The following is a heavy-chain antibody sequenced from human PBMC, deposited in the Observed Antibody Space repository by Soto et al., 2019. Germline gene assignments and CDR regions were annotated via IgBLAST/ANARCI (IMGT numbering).Heavy chain of an antibody. D-gene: IGHD6-19*01. Sequence: QVQLVQSGAEEKKPGASVKVSCKASGYTFTGYAMHWVRQAPGQRLERMGWINAGNGNTKYSQKFQGRVTITRDTSASTAYMELSSLRSEDTAVYYCARAVAVPADFDYWRQGTLVTVSS. CDR3: ARAVAVPADFDY. V-gene: IGHV1-3*05. J-gene: IGHJ4*02. CDR2: INAGNGNT. CDR1: GYTFTGYA.